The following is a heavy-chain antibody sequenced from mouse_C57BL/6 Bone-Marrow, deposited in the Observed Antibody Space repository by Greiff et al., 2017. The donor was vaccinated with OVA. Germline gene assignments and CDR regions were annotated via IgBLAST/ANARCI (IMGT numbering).Heavy chain of an antibody. V-gene: IGHV1-55*01. J-gene: IGHJ2*01. Sequence: QVHVTQSGAELVQPGASVKMSCKASGYTFTSSWITWVKQRPGQGLAWIGDIYPGSGSTNYNEKFKSKATLTVDTSSSTAYMQLSSLTSEDSAVYYCAIPNYWGQGTTLTVSS. CDR3: AIPNY. CDR2: IYPGSGST. CDR1: GYTFTSSW.